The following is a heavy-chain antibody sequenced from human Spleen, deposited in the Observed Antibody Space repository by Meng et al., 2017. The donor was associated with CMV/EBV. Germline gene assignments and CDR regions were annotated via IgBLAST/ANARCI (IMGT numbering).Heavy chain of an antibody. CDR1: GFTFSSYA. D-gene: IGHD2-15*01. CDR2: ISGSGGST. CDR3: ARDVRYQNYYKYYGMDV. J-gene: IGHJ6*02. Sequence: GESLKISCAASGFTFSSYAMSWVRQAPGKGLEWVSAISGSGGSTYYADSVKGRFTISRDNSKNTLYLQMNSLRAEDTAVYYCARDVRYQNYYKYYGMDVWGQGTTVTVS. V-gene: IGHV3-23*01.